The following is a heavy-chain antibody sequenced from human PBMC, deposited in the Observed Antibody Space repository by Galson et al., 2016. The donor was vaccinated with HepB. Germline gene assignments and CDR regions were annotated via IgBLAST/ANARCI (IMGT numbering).Heavy chain of an antibody. CDR1: GGTFSSYA. V-gene: IGHV1-69*04. Sequence: SVKVSCKASGGTFSSYAFSWARQAPGQGLEWMGRIVPILGMSNYAQKFQGRVTITADKSTSSVYMELSSLRSEDTAVYYCARDAVEVAGTLHFYFYGMDVWGQGTTVTVSS. CDR2: IVPILGMS. CDR3: ARDAVEVAGTLHFYFYGMDV. D-gene: IGHD6-19*01. J-gene: IGHJ6*02.